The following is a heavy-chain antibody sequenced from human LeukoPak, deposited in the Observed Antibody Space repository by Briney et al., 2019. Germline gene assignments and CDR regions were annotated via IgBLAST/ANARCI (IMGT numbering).Heavy chain of an antibody. CDR3: ARDSCYVDNCNWFAP. J-gene: IGHJ5*02. V-gene: IGHV3-30*04. CDR2: ISYDGSNK. CDR1: GFTFSSYA. D-gene: IGHD4-17*01. Sequence: GGSLRLSCAASGFTFSSYAMHWVRQAPGKGLEWVAVISYDGSNKYYADSVKGRFTISRDNSKNTLYLQMNSLRAEDTAVYYGARDSCYVDNCNWFAPWGQGPLVTVSS.